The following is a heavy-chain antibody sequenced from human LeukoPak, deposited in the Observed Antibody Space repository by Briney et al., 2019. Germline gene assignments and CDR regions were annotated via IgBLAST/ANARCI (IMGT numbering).Heavy chain of an antibody. CDR3: ARSSVLRYFDWSQNSGFDY. Sequence: ASVKVSCKASGYTFTSYGISWVRQAPGQGLEWMGWISAYNGNTNYAQKLQGRVTMTTDTSTSTAYMELRSLRSDDTAVYYCARSSVLRYFDWSQNSGFDYWGQGTLVTVSS. CDR1: GYTFTSYG. CDR2: ISAYNGNT. V-gene: IGHV1-18*01. D-gene: IGHD3-9*01. J-gene: IGHJ4*02.